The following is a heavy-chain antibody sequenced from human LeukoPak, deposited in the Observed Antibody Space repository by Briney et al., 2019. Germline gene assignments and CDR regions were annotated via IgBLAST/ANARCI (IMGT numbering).Heavy chain of an antibody. J-gene: IGHJ3*02. CDR3: ARGSGSRKVRGIPKIHPPPRPVAFDI. V-gene: IGHV4-61*02. CDR2: IYTSGST. CDR1: GGSISSGSYY. Sequence: PSQTLSLTCTVSGGSISSGSYYWSWIRQPAGKGLEWIGRIYTSGSTNYNPSLKSRVTISVDTSKNQFSLKLSSVTAADTAVYYCARGSGSRKVRGIPKIHPPPRPVAFDIWGQGTMVTVSS. D-gene: IGHD3-10*01.